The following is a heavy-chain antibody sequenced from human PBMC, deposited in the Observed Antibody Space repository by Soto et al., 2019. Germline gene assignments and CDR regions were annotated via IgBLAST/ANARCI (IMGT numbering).Heavy chain of an antibody. J-gene: IGHJ4*02. CDR3: ARGVTYYDFWSAYYFDF. V-gene: IGHV5-51*01. CDR2: IYPGDSDT. CDR1: GYSFTSYW. Sequence: GESLKISCKGSGYSFTSYWIGWVRQMPGKGLEWMGIIYPGDSDTRYSPSFQGQVTISADKSISTAYLQWSSLKASDTAMYYCARGVTYYDFWSAYYFDFWGQGILVTVSS. D-gene: IGHD3-3*01.